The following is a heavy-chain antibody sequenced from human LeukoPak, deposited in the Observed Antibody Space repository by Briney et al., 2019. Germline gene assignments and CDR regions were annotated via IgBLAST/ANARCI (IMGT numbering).Heavy chain of an antibody. D-gene: IGHD3-3*01. CDR1: GYTFTGYY. V-gene: IGHV1-2*02. J-gene: IGHJ4*02. Sequence: AASVKVSCKASGYTFTGYYMPWVRQAPGQGLEWMGWINPNSGGTNYAQKFQGRVTMTRDTSISTAYMELSRLRSDDTAVYYCARDLRFLEWLPFDYWGQGTLVTVSS. CDR2: INPNSGGT. CDR3: ARDLRFLEWLPFDY.